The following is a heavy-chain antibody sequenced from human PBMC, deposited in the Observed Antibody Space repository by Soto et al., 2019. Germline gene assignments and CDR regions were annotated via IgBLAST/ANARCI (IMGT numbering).Heavy chain of an antibody. Sequence: QVQLQESGPGLVKPSQTLTLTCTVSGGSISSGRFYWSWIRQHPGKGLEWIGHISDSGSSYYNPSLESRVTLSVDTSENQFSLKLSAVTAADTAVYFCARTTFYDIFTAYYSLFDYWGQGTKVTVSS. CDR1: GGSISSGRFY. D-gene: IGHD3-9*01. J-gene: IGHJ4*02. CDR3: ARTTFYDIFTAYYSLFDY. CDR2: ISDSGSS. V-gene: IGHV4-31*03.